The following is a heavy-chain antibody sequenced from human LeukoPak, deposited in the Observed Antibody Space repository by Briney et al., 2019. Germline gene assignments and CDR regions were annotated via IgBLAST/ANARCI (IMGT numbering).Heavy chain of an antibody. CDR1: GFTFNTYP. V-gene: IGHV3-30-3*01. CDR3: ARDRLFYFHSPDYRAGYFYAMDV. Sequence: GGSLRLSCSASGFTFNTYPMHWVRQSPGKGLEWVAVTSHDESYKFYAESVKGRFTISRDNSNNTLYLQMNTLRPEHTSVYYCARDRLFYFHSPDYRAGYFYAMDVWGQGTTVTVSS. D-gene: IGHD3-22*01. J-gene: IGHJ6*02. CDR2: TSHDESYK.